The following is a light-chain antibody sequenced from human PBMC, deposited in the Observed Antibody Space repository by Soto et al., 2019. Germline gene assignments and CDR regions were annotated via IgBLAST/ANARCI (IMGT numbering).Light chain of an antibody. CDR2: GAS. CDR1: QSVSSSY. J-gene: IGKJ5*01. CDR3: QQYGSPIT. Sequence: EIGLTQSPGTLSLSPGERATLSCRASQSVSSSYLAWYQQKPGQAPRLLIYGASSRATGIPDRFSGSGSGTDFTLTISSLEPEDFAVYYCQQYGSPITFGQGTRLEIK. V-gene: IGKV3-20*01.